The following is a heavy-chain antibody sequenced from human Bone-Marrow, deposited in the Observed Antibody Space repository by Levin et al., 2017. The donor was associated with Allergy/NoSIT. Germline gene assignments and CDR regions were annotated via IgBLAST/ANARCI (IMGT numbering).Heavy chain of an antibody. D-gene: IGHD3-10*01. Sequence: GESLKISCQGSGYTFGSHWIAWVRQKPGKGLEWMGIIFPRVSEIRYSPSFQGRVTISADTSISTAYLQWTSLKASDSALYYCARLESEGYYPYSYSGMDVWGQGTTVTVSS. CDR1: GYTFGSHW. CDR3: ARLESEGYYPYSYSGMDV. CDR2: IFPRVSEI. J-gene: IGHJ6*02. V-gene: IGHV5-51*01.